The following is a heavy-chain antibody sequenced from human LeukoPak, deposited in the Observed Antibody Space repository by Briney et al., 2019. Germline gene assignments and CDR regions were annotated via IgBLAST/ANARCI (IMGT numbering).Heavy chain of an antibody. J-gene: IGHJ4*02. CDR1: GFTFSSYA. CDR3: ATDGSGSFHVDY. Sequence: GGSLRLSCAASGFTFSSYAMTWVRQAPGRGLEWVSAISGNGGTTYYADSVKGRFTISRDNSKNTLYLEMNSLRAEDTAVYYCATDGSGSFHVDYWGQGTLVTVSS. CDR2: ISGNGGTT. D-gene: IGHD3-10*01. V-gene: IGHV3-23*01.